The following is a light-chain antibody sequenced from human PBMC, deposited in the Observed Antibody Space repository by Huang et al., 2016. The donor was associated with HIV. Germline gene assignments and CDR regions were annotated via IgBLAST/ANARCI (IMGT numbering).Light chain of an antibody. CDR2: TVS. V-gene: IGKV2-30*01. J-gene: IGKJ3*01. CDR3: MQGSHWRPT. Sequence: DVVMTQSPLSLHVTLGQPASIPCWFSESLVYSDGNNYFNWFQQRPGQSPRRLIYTVSVRESGDPCRFGGSGSDTNFTLMFSRVEAEDIGIYYCMQGSHWRPTFGPGTKVDFK. CDR1: ESLVYSDGNNY.